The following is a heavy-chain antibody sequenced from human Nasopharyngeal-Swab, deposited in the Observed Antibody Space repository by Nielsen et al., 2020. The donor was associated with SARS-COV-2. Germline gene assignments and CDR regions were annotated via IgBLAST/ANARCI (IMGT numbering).Heavy chain of an antibody. CDR2: IRSKTYGGAP. J-gene: IGHJ3*02. D-gene: IGHD1-26*01. CDR1: GFTFGDYA. V-gene: IGHV3-49*01. CDR3: ARSVGSFYGQGAFDI. Sequence: GGSLRLSCTTSGFTFGDYAMSWFRQAPEQGLEWVDFIRSKTYGGAPEYAASVKGRFTISRDGAESIAYLQMNSLETEDTGVYYCARSVGSFYGQGAFDIWGQGTMVTVSS.